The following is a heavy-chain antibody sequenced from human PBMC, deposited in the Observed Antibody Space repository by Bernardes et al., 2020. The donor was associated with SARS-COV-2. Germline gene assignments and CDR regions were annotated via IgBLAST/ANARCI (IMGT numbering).Heavy chain of an antibody. V-gene: IGHV4-59*09. D-gene: IGHD3-3*01. Sequence: SRVTISADTSKNQFSLKLSSVTAADTAVYYCASGFGVVIIPYQHGMDVWGQGTTVTVSS. J-gene: IGHJ6*02. CDR3: ASGFGVVIIPYQHGMDV.